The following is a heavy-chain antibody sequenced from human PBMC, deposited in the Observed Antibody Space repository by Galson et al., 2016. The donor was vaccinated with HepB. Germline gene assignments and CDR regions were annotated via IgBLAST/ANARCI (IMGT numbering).Heavy chain of an antibody. Sequence: SLRLSCAVSGLTFNRYAMTWVRQAPGMPLEWVSTIRSRGATYYADSAKGRFTISRDNSENMVYLQMRRLRAEDTAVYFCAKPLRMDSFTMTVLVKTLGSFDIWGQGTMVTVSS. J-gene: IGHJ3*02. CDR1: GLTFNRYA. D-gene: IGHD3/OR15-3a*01. CDR3: AKPLRMDSFTMTVLVKTLGSFDI. CDR2: IRSRGAT. V-gene: IGHV3-23*01.